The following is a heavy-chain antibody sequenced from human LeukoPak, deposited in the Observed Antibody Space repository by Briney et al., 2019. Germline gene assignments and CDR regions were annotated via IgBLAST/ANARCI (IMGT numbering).Heavy chain of an antibody. V-gene: IGHV4-39*07. D-gene: IGHD1-14*01. CDR3: ARDRTGWASDY. CDR2: ISYSGTT. J-gene: IGHJ4*02. CDR1: GGPLANYY. Sequence: SETLSLTCNVSGGPLANYYWGWIRQPPGKGVEWVGSISYSGTTYSTPSLHGRVTIALDTSKNQTSLNLRSVTAADTAVYYCARDRTGWASDYWGEETRVTVPS.